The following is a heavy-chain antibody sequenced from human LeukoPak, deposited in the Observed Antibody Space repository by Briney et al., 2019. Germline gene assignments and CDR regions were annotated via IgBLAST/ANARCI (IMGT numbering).Heavy chain of an antibody. Sequence: ASVKVSCKASGGTVSSYAISWVRQAPGQGLEWMGGIIPIVGTAKYAQKFQGRVTITADESTSTAYMELRSLRSEDTAVYYCARDETDYYDSSGYYDYWGQGTLVTVSS. CDR3: ARDETDYYDSSGYYDY. J-gene: IGHJ4*02. CDR1: GGTVSSYA. D-gene: IGHD3-22*01. V-gene: IGHV1-69*13. CDR2: IIPIVGTA.